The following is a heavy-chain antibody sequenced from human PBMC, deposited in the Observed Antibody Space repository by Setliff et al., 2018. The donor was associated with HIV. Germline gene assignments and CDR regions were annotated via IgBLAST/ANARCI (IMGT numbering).Heavy chain of an antibody. CDR1: GFTFSNYA. CDR2: ISSSSSYI. D-gene: IGHD3-3*01. J-gene: IGHJ4*02. Sequence: LSLSCAASGFTFSNYAMSWVRQAPGKGLEWVPSISSSSSYIYYAASVKGRFSISRDNAKNSLYLQMNSLRAEDTAVYYCARVEGVDFWSGYSPFNYWGQGTLVTVSS. V-gene: IGHV3-21*01. CDR3: ARVEGVDFWSGYSPFNY.